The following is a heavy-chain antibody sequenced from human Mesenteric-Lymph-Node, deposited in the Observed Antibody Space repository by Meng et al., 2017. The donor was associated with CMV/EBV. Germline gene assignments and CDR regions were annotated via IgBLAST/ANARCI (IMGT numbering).Heavy chain of an antibody. J-gene: IGHJ4*02. CDR1: GFTFSDYY. CDR3: SRENSGLDY. Sequence: GESLKISCAASGFTFSDYYMSWIRQAPGKGLEWVSYISSSGTTIYYADSVKGQFTISRENAKNSLYLQMNSLRAGDTAVYYCSRENSGLDYWGQGTLVTVSS. CDR2: ISSSGTTI. V-gene: IGHV3-11*04.